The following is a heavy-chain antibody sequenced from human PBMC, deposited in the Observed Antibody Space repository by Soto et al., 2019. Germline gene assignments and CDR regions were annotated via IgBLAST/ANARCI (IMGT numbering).Heavy chain of an antibody. CDR1: GFTFSSYA. D-gene: IGHD2-21*02. V-gene: IGHV3-23*01. CDR3: AKDRAYCGGDCYTCPGY. Sequence: GGSLRLSCAASGFTFSSYAMSWVRQAPGKGLEWVSAISGSGGSTYYADSVKGRFTISRDNSKSTLYLQMNSLRAEDTAVYYCAKDRAYCGGDCYTCPGYWGQGTLVTVSS. J-gene: IGHJ4*02. CDR2: ISGSGGST.